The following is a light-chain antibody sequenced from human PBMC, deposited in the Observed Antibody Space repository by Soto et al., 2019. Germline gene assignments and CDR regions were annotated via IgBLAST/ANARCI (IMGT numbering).Light chain of an antibody. CDR2: GAS. CDR1: QSVSSSY. CDR3: QQFSSYPLT. J-gene: IGKJ4*01. V-gene: IGKV3-20*01. Sequence: EIVLTQSPGTLSFSPGEIATLSCSASQSVSSSYLAWYQQKPGQAPRLLIYGASSRATGIPDRFSGSGSGTDFTLTISRLEPEDFAVYYCQQFSSYPLTFGGGTKVDIK.